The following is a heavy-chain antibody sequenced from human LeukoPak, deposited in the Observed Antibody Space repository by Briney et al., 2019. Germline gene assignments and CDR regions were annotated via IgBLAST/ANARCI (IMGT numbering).Heavy chain of an antibody. CDR3: ARLARTLAAAGTQS. Sequence: SETLSLTCAVYGGSFSGYYWSWIRQPPGKGLEWIGEINHSGSTNYNPSLKSRVTISVDTSKNQFSLKLSSVTAADTAVYYCARLARTLAAAGTQSWGQGTLVTVSS. CDR2: INHSGST. V-gene: IGHV4-34*01. CDR1: GGSFSGYY. D-gene: IGHD6-13*01. J-gene: IGHJ4*02.